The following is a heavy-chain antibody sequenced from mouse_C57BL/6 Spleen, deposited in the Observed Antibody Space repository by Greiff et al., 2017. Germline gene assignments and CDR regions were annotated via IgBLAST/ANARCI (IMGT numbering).Heavy chain of an antibody. V-gene: IGHV1-59*01. CDR1: GYTFTSYW. CDR3: ARDYGWYFDV. D-gene: IGHD2-4*01. CDR2: IDPSVIYT. Sequence: VQLQQPGAELVRPGTSVKLSCKASGYTFTSYWMHWVKQRPGQGLEWIGVIDPSVIYTNFNQKFKGNATLTVDTSSSTAYMQLSSLTSEDSAVYCCARDYGWYFDVWGTGTTVTVSS. J-gene: IGHJ1*03.